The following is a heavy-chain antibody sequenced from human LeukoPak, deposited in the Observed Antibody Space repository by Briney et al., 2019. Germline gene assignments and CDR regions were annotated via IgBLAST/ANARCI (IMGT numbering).Heavy chain of an antibody. CDR1: GYTFTNYH. CDR2: INPRVGST. CDR3: ARATWYGGNPSGAFDI. Sequence: ASPKVSCKASGYTFTNYHLHWVRQAPGQGLEWMGIINPRVGSTNYAQKFQGTVTMTRDTSTSTVYMELNSLRSEDTAVYYCARATWYGGNPSGAFDIWGQGTMVTVSS. V-gene: IGHV1-46*01. J-gene: IGHJ3*02. D-gene: IGHD4/OR15-4a*01.